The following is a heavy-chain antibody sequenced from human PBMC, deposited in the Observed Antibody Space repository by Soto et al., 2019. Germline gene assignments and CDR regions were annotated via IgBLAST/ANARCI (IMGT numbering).Heavy chain of an antibody. CDR3: AREIRLQKGGYYYYYGMDV. D-gene: IGHD3-16*01. V-gene: IGHV4-61*01. CDR2: IYYSGST. CDR1: GGSVSSGSYY. Sequence: PSETLSLTCTVSGGSVSSGSYYWSWIRQPPGKGLEWIGYIYYSGSTNYNPSLKSRVTISVDTSKNQFSLKLSSVTAADTAVYYCAREIRLQKGGYYYYYGMDVWGQGTTVTVSS. J-gene: IGHJ6*02.